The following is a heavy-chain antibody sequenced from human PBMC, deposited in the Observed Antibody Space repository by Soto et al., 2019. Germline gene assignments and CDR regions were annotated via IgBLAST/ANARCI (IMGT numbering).Heavy chain of an antibody. CDR2: INAGNGNT. CDR1: GYTFTSYA. J-gene: IGHJ4*02. Sequence: ASVKVSCKASGYTFTSYAMHWVRQAPGQRLEWMGWINAGNGNTKYSQKFQGRVTITRDTSASTAYMELSSLRSEDTAVYYCARGHGCSGGSCYYFDYWGQGTLVTVSS. V-gene: IGHV1-3*01. D-gene: IGHD2-15*01. CDR3: ARGHGCSGGSCYYFDY.